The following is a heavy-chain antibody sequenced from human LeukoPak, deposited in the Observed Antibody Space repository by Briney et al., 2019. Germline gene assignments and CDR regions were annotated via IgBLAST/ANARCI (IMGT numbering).Heavy chain of an antibody. Sequence: PSETLSLTCTVSGGSISSYYWSWIRQPPGKGLEWIGYIYYTGSTNYNPSLKSRVIISLDTSKNQFSLKLSSVTAADTAVYYCARTLSRWDPFDYWGQGTLVTVSS. CDR3: ARTLSRWDPFDY. D-gene: IGHD1-26*01. J-gene: IGHJ4*02. CDR2: IYYTGST. V-gene: IGHV4-59*01. CDR1: GGSISSYY.